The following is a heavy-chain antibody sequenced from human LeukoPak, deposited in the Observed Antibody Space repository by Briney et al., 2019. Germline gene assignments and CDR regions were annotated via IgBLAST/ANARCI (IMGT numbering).Heavy chain of an antibody. CDR3: ARVTPDCGGDCYNYYFDY. V-gene: IGHV1-2*02. Sequence: ASVKVSCKASGYTFTAQYMHWVRQAPGQGLERMGWSNPNNGDTKYAQSFLGRVTMTRDTSTTTAYMELSSLRSDDTAVYFCARVTPDCGGDCYNYYFDYWGQGTLVTVSS. CDR1: GYTFTAQY. CDR2: SNPNNGDT. J-gene: IGHJ4*02. D-gene: IGHD2-21*02.